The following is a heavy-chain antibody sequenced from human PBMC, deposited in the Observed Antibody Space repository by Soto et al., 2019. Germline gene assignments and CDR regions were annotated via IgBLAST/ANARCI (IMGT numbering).Heavy chain of an antibody. CDR2: IYYSGST. CDR1: GGSISSYY. Sequence: PSETLSLTCTVSGGSISSYYWSWIRQPPGKGLEWIGYIYYSGSTNYNPSLKSRVTISVDTSKNQFSLKLSSVTAADTAVYYCARNSITMVRGPAGHHYGMAVWGQGTTVTVSS. CDR3: ARNSITMVRGPAGHHYGMAV. J-gene: IGHJ6*02. D-gene: IGHD3-10*01. V-gene: IGHV4-59*12.